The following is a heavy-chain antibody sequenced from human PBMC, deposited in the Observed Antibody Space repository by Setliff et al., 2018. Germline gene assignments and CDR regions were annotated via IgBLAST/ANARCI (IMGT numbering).Heavy chain of an antibody. Sequence: NPSETLSLTCTVSGGSISSGSYYWSWIRQPAGKGLEWIGRIYTSGSTNYNPSLKSRVTISVDTSKNQFSLKLSSVTAADTAVYYCARSLVVVPAAIGYMDVWGKGTTVTVSS. CDR3: ARSLVVVPAAIGYMDV. CDR1: GGSISSGSYY. CDR2: IYTSGST. D-gene: IGHD2-2*02. V-gene: IGHV4-61*02. J-gene: IGHJ6*03.